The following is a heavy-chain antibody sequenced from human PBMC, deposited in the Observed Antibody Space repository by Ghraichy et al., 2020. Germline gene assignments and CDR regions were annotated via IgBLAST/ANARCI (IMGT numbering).Heavy chain of an antibody. CDR3: ARDNLNYYYDSSGTFDY. CDR1: GGTFSSYA. V-gene: IGHV1-69*13. CDR2: IIPIFGTA. D-gene: IGHD3-22*01. Sequence: SVKVSCKASGGTFSSYAISWVRQAPGQGLEWMGGIIPIFGTANYAQKFQGRVTITADESTSTAYMELSSLRSEDTAVYYCARDNLNYYYDSSGTFDYWGQGTLVTVSS. J-gene: IGHJ4*02.